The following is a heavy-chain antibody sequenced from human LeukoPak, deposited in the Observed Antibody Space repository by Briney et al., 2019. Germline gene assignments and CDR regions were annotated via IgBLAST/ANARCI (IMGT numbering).Heavy chain of an antibody. CDR1: GFTFSSYG. Sequence: GGSLRLSCAASGFTFSSYGMHWVRKAPGKGLEWVAVISYDGSNKYYADSVKGRFTISRDNSKNTLYLQMNSLRAEDTAVYYCVGLWFGELFYFDYWGQGTLVTVSS. V-gene: IGHV3-30*03. CDR2: ISYDGSNK. CDR3: VGLWFGELFYFDY. D-gene: IGHD3-10*01. J-gene: IGHJ4*02.